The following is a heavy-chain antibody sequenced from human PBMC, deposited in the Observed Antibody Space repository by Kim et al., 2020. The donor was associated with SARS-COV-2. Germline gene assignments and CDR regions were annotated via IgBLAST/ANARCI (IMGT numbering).Heavy chain of an antibody. CDR2: IYYSGST. CDR3: ARHLRGIKALWYFDL. D-gene: IGHD3-16*01. Sequence: SETLSLTCTVSGGSISSSSYYWGWIRQPPGKGLEWIGSIYYSGSTYYNPSLKSRVTISVDTSKNQFSLKLSSVTAADTAVYYCARHLRGIKALWYFDLWGRGTLVTVSS. J-gene: IGHJ2*01. V-gene: IGHV4-39*01. CDR1: GGSISSSSYY.